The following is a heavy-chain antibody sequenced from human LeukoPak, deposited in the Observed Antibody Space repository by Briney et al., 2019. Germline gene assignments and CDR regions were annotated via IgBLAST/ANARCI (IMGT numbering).Heavy chain of an antibody. CDR3: VREREKFDY. CDR2: INHSGST. Sequence: SETLSLTCAVYGGSFSGYYWSWIRQPPGKGLEWIGEINHSGSTNYNPSLKSRVTMSLDTSKNQFSLKLSSVTAADTALYYCVREREKFDYWGQGTLVTVSS. D-gene: IGHD1-1*01. V-gene: IGHV4-34*01. CDR1: GGSFSGYY. J-gene: IGHJ4*02.